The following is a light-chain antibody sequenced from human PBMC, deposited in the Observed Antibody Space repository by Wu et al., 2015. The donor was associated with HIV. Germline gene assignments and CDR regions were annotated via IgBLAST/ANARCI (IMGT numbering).Light chain of an antibody. CDR2: DAS. J-gene: IGKJ5*01. V-gene: IGKV3-11*01. CDR1: QSVSSY. Sequence: DIVLTQSPATLSLSPGERATLSCRASQSVSSYLAWYQQKPGQAPRLLMYDASKRAAGIPARFSGSGSGTDFTLTISSLEPEDFAVYYCQQHANWPLTFGQGTRLEIK. CDR3: QQHANWPLT.